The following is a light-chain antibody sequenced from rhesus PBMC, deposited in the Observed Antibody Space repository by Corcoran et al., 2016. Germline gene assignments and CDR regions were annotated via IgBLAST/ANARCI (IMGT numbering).Light chain of an antibody. CDR1: QGISNW. J-gene: IGKJ3*01. Sequence: DIQMTQSPSSLSASVGDRVTITCRASQGISNWLAWYQQKPGKAPKHLIYRASNLKKGVPSRFSGRGFGTDFTPTIRRLPPEDIASYYCQQHDNSPFTFGPGTKLDIK. CDR3: QQHDNSPFT. CDR2: RAS. V-gene: IGKV1-69*01.